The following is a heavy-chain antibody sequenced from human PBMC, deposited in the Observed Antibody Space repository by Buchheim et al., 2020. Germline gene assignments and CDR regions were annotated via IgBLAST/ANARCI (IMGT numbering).Heavy chain of an antibody. Sequence: EVQLLESGGGLVQPGGSLRLSCAASGFTFSSYAMSWVRQVPGKGLEWVSAITDGGRTYYADSVKGRFTIPSDNSQNTLYLQMNSLRAEDTAVYYCAKDGRPYSSSWFDCWGQGTL. D-gene: IGHD6-13*01. CDR3: AKDGRPYSSSWFDC. J-gene: IGHJ4*02. V-gene: IGHV3-23*01. CDR2: ITDGGRT. CDR1: GFTFSSYA.